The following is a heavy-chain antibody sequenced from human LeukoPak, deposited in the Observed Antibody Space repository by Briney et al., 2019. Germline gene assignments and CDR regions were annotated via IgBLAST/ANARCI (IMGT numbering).Heavy chain of an antibody. CDR2: IYTVGNT. J-gene: IGHJ4*02. D-gene: IGHD5-18*01. Sequence: GGSLRLSCAASGFTVSSNYMSWVRQAPGRGLEWVSVIYTVGNTYYAESVKGRFTISRDNSKNTLYLQMNSLRAEDTAVYYCASHTAMVSVGFDYWGQGTLVTVSS. CDR3: ASHTAMVSVGFDY. CDR1: GFTVSSNY. V-gene: IGHV3-53*01.